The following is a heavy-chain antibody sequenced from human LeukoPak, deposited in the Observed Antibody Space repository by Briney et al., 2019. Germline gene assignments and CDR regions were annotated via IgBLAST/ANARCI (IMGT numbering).Heavy chain of an antibody. D-gene: IGHD3-16*01. Sequence: KPSETLSLTCAVSGYSISSGYYWGWIRQPPGKGLEWIGSIYHSGSTYYNPSLKSRVTISVDTSKNQFSLKLSSVTAADTAVYYCARATLGGSHFYYFDYWGQGTLVTISS. J-gene: IGHJ4*02. CDR3: ARATLGGSHFYYFDY. CDR2: IYHSGST. CDR1: GYSISSGYY. V-gene: IGHV4-38-2*01.